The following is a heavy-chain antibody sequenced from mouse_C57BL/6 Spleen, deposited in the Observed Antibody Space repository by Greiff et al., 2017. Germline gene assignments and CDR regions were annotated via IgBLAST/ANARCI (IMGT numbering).Heavy chain of an antibody. D-gene: IGHD2-2*01. V-gene: IGHV2-9-1*01. CDR2: IWTGGGT. CDR1: GFSLTSYA. Sequence: VQRVESGPGLVAPSQRLSITCTVSGFSLTSYAISWVRQPPGKGLEWLGVIWTGGGTNYNSALKSRLSISKDNSKSQVFLKMNSLQTDDTARYYCARSLYGYDGWYFDVWGTGTTVTVSS. CDR3: ARSLYGYDGWYFDV. J-gene: IGHJ1*03.